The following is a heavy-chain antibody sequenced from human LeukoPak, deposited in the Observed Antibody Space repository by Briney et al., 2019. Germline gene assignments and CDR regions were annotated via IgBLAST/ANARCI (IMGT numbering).Heavy chain of an antibody. J-gene: IGHJ5*02. CDR3: ASQGGGFVAVAVYNWFDP. CDR2: IIPILGIA. CDR1: GYTFTGYY. D-gene: IGHD6-19*01. Sequence: GASVKVSCKASGYTFTGYYMHWVRQAPGQGLEWMGRIIPILGIANYAQKFQGRVTITADKSTGTAYMELSSLRSEDTAVYYCASQGGGFVAVAVYNWFDPWGQGTLVTVSS. V-gene: IGHV1-69*02.